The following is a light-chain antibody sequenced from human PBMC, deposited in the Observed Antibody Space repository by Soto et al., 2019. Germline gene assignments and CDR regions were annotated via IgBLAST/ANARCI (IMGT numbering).Light chain of an antibody. Sequence: QSVLTQPASVSGSPGQSITISCTGSSSDVGGYNYVSWYQHHPGKAPTLMIYDVSNRPSGVSNRFSGSKSGNTASLTISGLQAEDEADYYCSSYTSSSTPYVFGTGTKLTVL. CDR2: DVS. CDR3: SSYTSSSTPYV. J-gene: IGLJ1*01. CDR1: SSDVGGYNY. V-gene: IGLV2-14*03.